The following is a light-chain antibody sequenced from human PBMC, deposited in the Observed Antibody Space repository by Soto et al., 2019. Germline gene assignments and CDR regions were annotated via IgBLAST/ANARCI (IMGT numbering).Light chain of an antibody. V-gene: IGLV2-14*01. Sequence: QSALTQPASVSGSPGQSITISCTGTSSDVGGYNYASWYQQHPGKAPKLMIYDVSNRPSGVSNRFSGSKSGNTASLTISGLQAEDEADYYCSSYTSSSLYVFGTGTKLTVL. J-gene: IGLJ1*01. CDR1: SSDVGGYNY. CDR3: SSYTSSSLYV. CDR2: DVS.